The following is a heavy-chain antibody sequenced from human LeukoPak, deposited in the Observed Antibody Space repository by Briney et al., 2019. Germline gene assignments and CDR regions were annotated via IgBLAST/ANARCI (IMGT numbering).Heavy chain of an antibody. J-gene: IGHJ3*02. Sequence: ASVKVSCKASGYTFTIYYMHWVRQAPGQGLEWMGLINPSGGSTSYAQKFQGRVTMTRDMSTSTVYMELSSLRFEDKAVYYCARAASGYGLYAFDIWGQGTMVTVSS. V-gene: IGHV1-46*01. CDR2: INPSGGST. CDR3: ARAASGYGLYAFDI. CDR1: GYTFTIYY. D-gene: IGHD3-3*01.